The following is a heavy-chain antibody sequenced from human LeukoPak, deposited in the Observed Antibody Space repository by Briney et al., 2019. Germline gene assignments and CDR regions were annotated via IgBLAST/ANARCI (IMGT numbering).Heavy chain of an antibody. CDR2: IWYDGSNK. V-gene: IGHV3-33*06. CDR1: GFTFSSYG. J-gene: IGHJ4*02. D-gene: IGHD5-24*01. CDR3: AKDSDTNSDGYNSFDY. Sequence: GRSLRLSCAASGFTFSSYGMHWVRQAPGKGLEWEAVIWYDGSNKYYADSVKGRFTISRDNSKNTLYLQMNSLGAEDTAVYYCAKDSDTNSDGYNSFDYWGQGTLVTVSS.